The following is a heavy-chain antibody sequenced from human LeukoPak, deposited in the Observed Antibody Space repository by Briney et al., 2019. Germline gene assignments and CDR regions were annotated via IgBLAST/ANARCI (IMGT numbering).Heavy chain of an antibody. CDR1: GYTFTGYY. V-gene: IGHV1-2*04. CDR3: ARGATGTMMYNWFDP. Sequence: ASVKVSCKASGYTFTGYYMHWVRQAPGQGLEWMGWINPNSGGTNYAQKFQGWVTMTRDTSISTAYMELSRLRSDDTAVYYYARGATGTMMYNWFDPWGQGTLVTVSS. D-gene: IGHD1-1*01. CDR2: INPNSGGT. J-gene: IGHJ5*02.